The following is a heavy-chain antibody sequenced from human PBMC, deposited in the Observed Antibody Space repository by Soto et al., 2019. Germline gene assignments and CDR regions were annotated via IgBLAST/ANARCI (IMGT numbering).Heavy chain of an antibody. V-gene: IGHV4-59*01. J-gene: IGHJ4*02. D-gene: IGHD1-26*01. CDR1: GDSIRIYY. CDR3: ARCFSGNYPSRPEEKYYFDA. CDR2: IYYSGYT. Sequence: PSETLSLTCTFSGDSIRIYYWIWIRQPPGKGLDWIGYIYYSGYTSYNPSLKSRVTISVDTSKNQFSLKLNSVTAADTAVYYCARCFSGNYPSRPEEKYYFDAWGQGTRVTVSS.